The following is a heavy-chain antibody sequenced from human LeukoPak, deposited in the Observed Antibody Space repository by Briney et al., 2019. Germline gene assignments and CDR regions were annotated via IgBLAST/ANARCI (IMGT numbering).Heavy chain of an antibody. D-gene: IGHD2-2*01. CDR1: GFTFSSYS. V-gene: IGHV3-21*01. J-gene: IGHJ4*02. Sequence: PGGSLRLSCAASGFTFSSYSMNWVRQAPGKGLEWVSSISSSSSYIYYADSVKGRFTISRDNAKNSLYLQMNSLRAEDTAVYYCARDLRTSAQYCSSTSCPPRPYYFDYWGQGTLVTVSS. CDR3: ARDLRTSAQYCSSTSCPPRPYYFDY. CDR2: ISSSSSYI.